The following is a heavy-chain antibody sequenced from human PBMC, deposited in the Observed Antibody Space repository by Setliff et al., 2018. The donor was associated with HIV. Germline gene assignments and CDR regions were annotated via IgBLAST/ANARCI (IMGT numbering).Heavy chain of an antibody. V-gene: IGHV1-2*02. CDR1: GYTFMEYY. CDR2: ISPQRGDP. Sequence: ASVKVSCKASGYTFMEYYIHWLRQAPGQGLEWVGWISPQRGDPKYAQNFEGRVTLTTDTSVNTVYMELRSLRSDDMAVYFYARDGMYSNGWTDHWGQGALVTVSS. J-gene: IGHJ5*02. CDR3: ARDGMYSNGWTDH. D-gene: IGHD6-19*01.